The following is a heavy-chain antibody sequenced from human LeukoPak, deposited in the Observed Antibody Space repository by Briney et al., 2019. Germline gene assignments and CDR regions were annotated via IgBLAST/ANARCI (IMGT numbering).Heavy chain of an antibody. J-gene: IGHJ3*01. CDR3: ARSSYSSSSSV. Sequence: GGSLRLSCAVSGFTFSGFWMSWSRQAPGKGLEWVASINSDGSEGYYTDVVKGRFTISRDNAKNSLYLQINSLRAEDTAVYYCARSSYSSSSSVWGQGTMVTVSS. CDR1: GFTFSGFW. V-gene: IGHV3-7*03. D-gene: IGHD6-6*01. CDR2: INSDGSEG.